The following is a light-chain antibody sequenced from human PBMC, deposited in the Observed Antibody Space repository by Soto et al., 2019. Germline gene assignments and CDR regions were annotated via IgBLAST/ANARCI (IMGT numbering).Light chain of an antibody. Sequence: SYKLTQPPSVSVAPGQAATLTCGGVNIGGKSVHWYQLKPGQAPVLVVHDDNGRPSGIPDRFSGSNSGNTATLAISRVEAGDEADYYCQVWDSTSDDRWVFGGGTKLTVL. CDR1: NIGGKS. CDR2: DDN. V-gene: IGLV3-21*02. CDR3: QVWDSTSDDRWV. J-gene: IGLJ3*02.